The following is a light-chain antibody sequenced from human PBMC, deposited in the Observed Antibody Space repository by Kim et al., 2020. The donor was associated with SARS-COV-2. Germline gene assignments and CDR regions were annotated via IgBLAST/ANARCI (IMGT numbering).Light chain of an antibody. CDR1: SYNNGAGYY. CDR3: QSYDSSLSGSEV. CDR2: GNR. J-gene: IGLJ2*01. Sequence: VTIACTGSSYNNGAGYYRHWYQQLPGTAPKLLIYGNRNRPSGVPDRFSGSRSGTSASLAITGLQAEDEADYYCQSYDSSLSGSEVFGGGTKVTVL. V-gene: IGLV1-40*01.